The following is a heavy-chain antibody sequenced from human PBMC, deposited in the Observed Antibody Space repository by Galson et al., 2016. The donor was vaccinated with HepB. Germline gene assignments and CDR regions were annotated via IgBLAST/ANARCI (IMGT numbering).Heavy chain of an antibody. CDR3: ARLGFYDSGIDY. CDR1: GYNFTNFW. V-gene: IGHV5-51*03. D-gene: IGHD3-22*01. CDR2: IDPSASDT. Sequence: QSGAEVKKPGDSLKISCKASGYNFTNFWIGWVRQMPGKGLEWVAIIDPSASDTKYSPSFQGQVTISADKSVNTAYLQWSSLQASDTAIYFCARLGFYDSGIDYWGQGTVVIVSS. J-gene: IGHJ4*02.